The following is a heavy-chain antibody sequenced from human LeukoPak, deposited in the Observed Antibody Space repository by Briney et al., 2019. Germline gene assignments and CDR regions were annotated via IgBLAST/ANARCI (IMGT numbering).Heavy chain of an antibody. V-gene: IGHV4-34*01. CDR2: INHGGAT. CDR3: AREIGSSSWYAN. D-gene: IGHD6-13*01. J-gene: IGHJ4*02. Sequence: SETLSLTCAVYGGSFSDYYWSWIRQPPGKGLEWIGEINHGGATNYNPSLKSRVTVSVDTSKNQFSLKLSSVTAADTAVYYCAREIGSSSWYANWGQGTLVTVSS. CDR1: GGSFSDYY.